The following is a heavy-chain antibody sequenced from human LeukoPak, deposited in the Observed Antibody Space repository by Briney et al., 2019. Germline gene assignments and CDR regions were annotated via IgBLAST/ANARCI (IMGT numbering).Heavy chain of an antibody. J-gene: IGHJ4*02. V-gene: IGHV4-34*01. CDR2: INHSGST. CDR3: ARGPSILLWFGELRKSLDY. Sequence: PSETLSLTCAVYGGSFSGYYWSWIRQPPGKGLEWIGEINHSGSTNYNPSLKSRVTISVDTSKNQFSLKLSSVTAADTAVYYCARGPSILLWFGELRKSLDYWGQGTLVTVSS. D-gene: IGHD3-10*01. CDR1: GGSFSGYY.